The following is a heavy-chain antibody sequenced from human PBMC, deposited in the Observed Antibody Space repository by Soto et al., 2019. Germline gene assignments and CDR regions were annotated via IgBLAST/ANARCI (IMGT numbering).Heavy chain of an antibody. J-gene: IGHJ3*02. V-gene: IGHV3-23*01. Sequence: GGSLRLSCAASGFTFNSYAMTWVRQAPGKGLEWISIISGSGDNTYYADSVKGRFTISRDNSKNTLYLQVNSLRAEDTAIYYCAKEVADYAHAFDIWGQGTMVT. CDR1: GFTFNSYA. D-gene: IGHD4-17*01. CDR2: ISGSGDNT. CDR3: AKEVADYAHAFDI.